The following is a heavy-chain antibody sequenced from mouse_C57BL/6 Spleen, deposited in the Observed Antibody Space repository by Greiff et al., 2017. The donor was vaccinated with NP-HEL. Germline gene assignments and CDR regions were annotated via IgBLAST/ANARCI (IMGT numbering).Heavy chain of an antibody. CDR1: GYTFTSYW. CDR3: ARSRLITTVVPSSWYCDV. V-gene: IGHV1-64*01. CDR2: IHPNSGST. Sequence: QVQLQQPGAELVKPGASVKLSCKASGYTFTSYWMHWVKQRPGQGLEWIGMIHPNSGSTNYNEKFKSKATLTVDKSSSTAYMQLSSLTSEDSAVYCCARSRLITTVVPSSWYCDVWGTGTTVTVSS. J-gene: IGHJ1*03. D-gene: IGHD1-1*01.